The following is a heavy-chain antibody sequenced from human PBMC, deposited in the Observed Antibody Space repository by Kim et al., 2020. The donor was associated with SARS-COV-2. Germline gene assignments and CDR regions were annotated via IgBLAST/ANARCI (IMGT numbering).Heavy chain of an antibody. D-gene: IGHD5-12*01. CDR2: ISSSGSTI. J-gene: IGHJ4*02. V-gene: IGHV3-11*01. Sequence: GGSLRLSCAASGFTFSDYYMSWIRQAPGKGLEWVSYISSSGSTIYYADSVKGRFTISSANAKNSLYLQMNSLRAEDTAVYYCARVPWPDTKEMAKSYWGQGTPVTVSS. CDR1: GFTFSDYY. CDR3: ARVPWPDTKEMAKSY.